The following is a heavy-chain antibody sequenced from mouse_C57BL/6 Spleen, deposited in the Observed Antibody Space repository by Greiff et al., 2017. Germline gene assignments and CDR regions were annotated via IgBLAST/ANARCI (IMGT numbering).Heavy chain of an antibody. CDR1: GYTFIGYW. D-gene: IGHD1-1*01. Sequence: VQLQESGAELMKPGASVKLSCKATGYTFIGYWLEWVKQRPGHGLEWIGEILPGNCRTNYNEKFKVKATFTADTASNTANMQLSSLTTEDYAIFYCARDTTVPGYWGQGTTLTVSS. V-gene: IGHV1-9*01. CDR3: ARDTTVPGY. CDR2: ILPGNCRT. J-gene: IGHJ2*01.